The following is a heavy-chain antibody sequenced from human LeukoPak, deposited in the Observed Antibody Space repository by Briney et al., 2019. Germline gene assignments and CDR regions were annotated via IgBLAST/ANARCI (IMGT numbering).Heavy chain of an antibody. CDR2: IYYSGST. CDR1: GGSISSGGYY. Sequence: SETLSLTCTVSGGSISSGGYYWSWIRQHPGKGLEWIGYIYYSGSTYYNPSLKSRVTISVVTSKNQFSLKLSSVTAADTAVYYCARVKGSGWSNYFDYWGQGTLVTVSS. J-gene: IGHJ4*02. D-gene: IGHD6-19*01. CDR3: ARVKGSGWSNYFDY. V-gene: IGHV4-31*03.